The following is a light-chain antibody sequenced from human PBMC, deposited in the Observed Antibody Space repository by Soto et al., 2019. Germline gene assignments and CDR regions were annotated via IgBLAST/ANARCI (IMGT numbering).Light chain of an antibody. CDR1: QSISTW. V-gene: IGKV1-5*01. Sequence: DIQMTQSPSTLSASVGDRDTITCRASQSISTWLAWYQQKPGNAPKLLIFDASNLESGVPSRFSGSGSGTEFTLTIDSLQPDDFATYYCQQYNSDSRTFGQGTELDIK. CDR2: DAS. J-gene: IGKJ1*01. CDR3: QQYNSDSRT.